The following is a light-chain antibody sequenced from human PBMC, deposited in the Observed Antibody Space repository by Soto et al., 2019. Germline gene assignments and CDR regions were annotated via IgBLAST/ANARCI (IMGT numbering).Light chain of an antibody. CDR1: STDVGAYNY. CDR2: EVT. V-gene: IGLV2-8*01. CDR3: GSHAGNSNLV. J-gene: IGLJ3*02. Sequence: QSVLTQPPSASGSPGQSVTISCTGTSTDVGAYNYVSWYQQHPGKAPKLMIYEVTKRPSGVPDRFSGSKSGNTASLTVSGLQTEDEAEYYCGSHAGNSNLVFGGGTKVTVL.